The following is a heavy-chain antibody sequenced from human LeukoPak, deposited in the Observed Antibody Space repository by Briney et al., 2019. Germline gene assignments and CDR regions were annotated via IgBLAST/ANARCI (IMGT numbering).Heavy chain of an antibody. J-gene: IGHJ6*03. D-gene: IGHD3-3*01. CDR1: GGSISSSSYY. Sequence: SETLSLTCTVSGGSISSSSYYWGWIRQPPGKGLEWIGSIYYSGSTYYNPSLKSRVTMSVDTSKNQFSLKLSSVTAADTAVYYCARSLQYYDFWSGYSPYMDVWGKGTTVTVSS. CDR2: IYYSGST. V-gene: IGHV4-39*07. CDR3: ARSLQYYDFWSGYSPYMDV.